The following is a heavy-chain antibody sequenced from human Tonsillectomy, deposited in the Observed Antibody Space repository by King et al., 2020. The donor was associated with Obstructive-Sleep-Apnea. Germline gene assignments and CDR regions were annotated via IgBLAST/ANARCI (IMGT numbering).Heavy chain of an antibody. CDR3: ARDPEGRPWYFAH. V-gene: IGHV4-59*01. CDR2: IYNTRHT. Sequence: VQLQESGPGLVKPSETLSLTCTVSGASISSFYWSWIRQTPGKGLEWIGYIYNTRHTNYNPSLKSRVTISVDTSKDQFSLKMTSVTAADTAVYYCARDPEGRPWYFAHWGRGIQVTVSS. J-gene: IGHJ2*01. D-gene: IGHD1-14*01. CDR1: GASISSFY.